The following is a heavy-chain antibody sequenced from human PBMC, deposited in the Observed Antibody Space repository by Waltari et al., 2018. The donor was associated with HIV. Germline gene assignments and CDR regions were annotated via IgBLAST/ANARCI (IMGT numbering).Heavy chain of an antibody. D-gene: IGHD3-3*01. CDR1: GGSISSSSYY. Sequence: QLQLQESGPGLAKPSESLSLTCSVSGGSISSSSYYWGWIRPPPGKGLEWIASINYSGSSSYNPSLKSRVTISIDTSKNQFSLNLNSVTAADTAVYYCAREERDYDVLSGSGAFGFWGQGTMVIV. J-gene: IGHJ3*01. CDR3: AREERDYDVLSGSGAFGF. V-gene: IGHV4-39*07. CDR2: INYSGSS.